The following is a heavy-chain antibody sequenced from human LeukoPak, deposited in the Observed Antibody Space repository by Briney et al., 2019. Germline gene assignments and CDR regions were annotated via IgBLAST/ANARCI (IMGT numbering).Heavy chain of an antibody. J-gene: IGHJ6*04. CDR3: ARDVAPITIAGSTLGTDV. CDR2: INPNSGGT. CDR1: GYTFTGYY. D-gene: IGHD3-3*01. Sequence: GASVKVSCKASGYTFTGYYMHWVRQAPGQGLEWMGWINPNSGGTNYAQKFQGRVTMTRDTSISAAYMELSRLRSDDTAVYYCARDVAPITIAGSTLGTDVWGKGTTVTVSS. V-gene: IGHV1-2*02.